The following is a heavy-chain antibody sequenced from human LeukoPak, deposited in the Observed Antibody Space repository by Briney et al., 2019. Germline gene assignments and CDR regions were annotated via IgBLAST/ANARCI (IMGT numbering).Heavy chain of an antibody. D-gene: IGHD2-15*01. CDR3: TRRYCSGGSCYSDY. V-gene: IGHV3-73*01. J-gene: IGHJ4*02. CDR2: IRSRANSYAT. CDR1: GFTFSDSG. Sequence: GGPLTLSCAASGFTFSDSGMHWVRQASGKGLEWVGRIRSRANSYATAYAASVRGRFTISRDDSKNTAYLQMNSLRTEDTAVYYCTRRYCSGGSCYSDYWGQGTLVTVSS.